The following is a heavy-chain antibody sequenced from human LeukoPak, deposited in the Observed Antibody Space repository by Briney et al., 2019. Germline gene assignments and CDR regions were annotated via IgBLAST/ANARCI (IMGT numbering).Heavy chain of an antibody. CDR2: VIPIFCTA. CDR1: GGTFSSYP. Sequence: VKVSRKDSGGTFSSYPISWVRQAAGQGLEWVGGVIPIFCTANNAQKFQARITITTDESTSTAYMKLSRLRSEDTAVYYCARDKSLSVHYDVSSAGYYMDGWSKGTTVTV. V-gene: IGHV1-69*13. D-gene: IGHD3-3*01. CDR3: ARDKSLSVHYDVSSAGYYMDG. J-gene: IGHJ6*03.